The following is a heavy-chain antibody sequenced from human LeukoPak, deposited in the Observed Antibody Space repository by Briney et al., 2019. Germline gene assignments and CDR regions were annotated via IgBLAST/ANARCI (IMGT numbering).Heavy chain of an antibody. CDR1: GGSITGHY. Sequence: SSETLSLTCTVSGGSITGHYWSWIRQPPGKGLEWIGYIHYTGSTNYNPSLNSRITMSVDTPNNQFSLRLTSVIATDTAVYYCARLHALGAEEFDPWGQGALVTVSS. V-gene: IGHV4-59*11. J-gene: IGHJ5*02. CDR3: ARLHALGAEEFDP. CDR2: IHYTGST. D-gene: IGHD3-16*01.